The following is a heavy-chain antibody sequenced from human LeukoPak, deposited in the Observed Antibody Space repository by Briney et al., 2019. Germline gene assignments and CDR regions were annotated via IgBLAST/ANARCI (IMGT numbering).Heavy chain of an antibody. J-gene: IGHJ4*02. CDR2: INPNSGGT. CDR3: ARVTDRLKSYGYED. V-gene: IGHV1-2*02. Sequence: ASVKVSCKASGYTFTGYYMHWVRQAPGQGLEWMGWINPNSGGTNYAQKFQGRVTMTRDTSISTAYMELSRLRSDDTAVYYCARVTDRLKSYGYEDWGQGTLVTVSS. CDR1: GYTFTGYY. D-gene: IGHD5-18*01.